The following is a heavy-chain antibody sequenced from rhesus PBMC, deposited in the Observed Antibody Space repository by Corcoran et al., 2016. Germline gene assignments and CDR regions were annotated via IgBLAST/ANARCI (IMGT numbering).Heavy chain of an antibody. CDR2: IYWDDDK. V-gene: IGHV2-1*01. Sequence: QVTLQESGPALVKPTPTLTLTCTFSGFSLSTSGMGVGWIRQPPGKTREWLAHIYWDDDKRYSTSRKSRLTISKDTSKNQVVLTMTNMDPVDTATYYCARRYCTSTTCYAGYFDYWGQGVLVTVSS. D-gene: IGHD2-2*01. CDR3: ARRYCTSTTCYAGYFDY. CDR1: GFSLSTSGMG. J-gene: IGHJ4*01.